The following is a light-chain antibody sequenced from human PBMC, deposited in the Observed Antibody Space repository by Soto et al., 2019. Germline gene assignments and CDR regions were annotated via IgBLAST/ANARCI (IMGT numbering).Light chain of an antibody. CDR3: AAWDDSLNGYV. CDR1: SSDVGGYNY. Sequence: QSVLAQPASVSGSPGQSITISCTGTSSDVGGYNYVSWYQQHPGKAPKLMIYEASNRPSGVSNRFSGSKSGNTASLTISGLQAEDEADYYCAAWDDSLNGYVFGTGTKVTVL. CDR2: EAS. V-gene: IGLV2-14*01. J-gene: IGLJ1*01.